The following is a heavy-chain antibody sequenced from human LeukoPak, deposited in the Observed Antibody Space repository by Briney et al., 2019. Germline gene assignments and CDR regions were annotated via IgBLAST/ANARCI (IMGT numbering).Heavy chain of an antibody. D-gene: IGHD3-3*01. J-gene: IGHJ2*01. CDR2: ISAYNGNT. CDR3: ARTGTYYDFWSGHYWYFDL. Sequence: ASVKVSCKASGYTFTSYGISWVRQAPGQGLEWMGWISAYNGNTNYAQKLQGRVTMTTDTSTSTAYMELRSLRSDDTAVYYCARTGTYYDFWSGHYWYFDLWGRGTLVTVSS. V-gene: IGHV1-18*01. CDR1: GYTFTSYG.